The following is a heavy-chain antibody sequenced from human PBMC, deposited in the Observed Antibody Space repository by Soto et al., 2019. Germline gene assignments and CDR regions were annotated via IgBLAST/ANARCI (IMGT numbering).Heavy chain of an antibody. Sequence: EVQLVQSGGDLVQPGGSLRLSCAVSGFTLSDYHMDWVRQAPGKGLEWVGRSQKKAFSYTTEYAVSVKGRFTISRDDSQNSLYLQMNSLKTEDTAVYYCARDVSGSYDYWGQGTLVTVSS. CDR1: GFTLSDYH. V-gene: IGHV3-72*01. D-gene: IGHD1-26*01. CDR2: SQKKAFSYTT. CDR3: ARDVSGSYDY. J-gene: IGHJ4*02.